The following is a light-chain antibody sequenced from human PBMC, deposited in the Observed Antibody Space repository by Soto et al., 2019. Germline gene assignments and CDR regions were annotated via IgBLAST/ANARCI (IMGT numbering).Light chain of an antibody. J-gene: IGLJ2*01. CDR1: SGDVGGYNY. CDR3: SSYAGSNHVV. V-gene: IGLV2-8*01. CDR2: EVS. Sequence: QSALTQPPSASGSPGQSVTISCTGTSGDVGGYNYVSWYQQHPGKAPKFMIYEVSKRPSGVPDRFSGSKSGNTASLTVSGLQAEDEADYYCSSYAGSNHVVFGGGTKVTVL.